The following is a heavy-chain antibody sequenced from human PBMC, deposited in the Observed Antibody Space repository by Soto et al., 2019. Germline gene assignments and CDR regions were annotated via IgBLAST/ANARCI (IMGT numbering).Heavy chain of an antibody. J-gene: IGHJ6*02. CDR2: IYYSGST. Sequence: PSETLSLTCTVSGGSISSYYWSWIRQPPGKGLEWIGYIYYSGSTNYNPSLKSRVTISVDTSKNQFSLKLSSVTAADTAVYYCARGEYSYDYYYGMDVWGQGTTVTVS. D-gene: IGHD5-18*01. CDR1: GGSISSYY. V-gene: IGHV4-59*01. CDR3: ARGEYSYDYYYGMDV.